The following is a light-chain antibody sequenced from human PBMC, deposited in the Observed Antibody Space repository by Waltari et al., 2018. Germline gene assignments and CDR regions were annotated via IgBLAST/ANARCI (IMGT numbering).Light chain of an antibody. CDR1: SGDIGNYKF. CDR2: DVS. V-gene: IGLV2-14*01. CDR3: SSYTTTSSWV. J-gene: IGLJ3*02. Sequence: QSALTQPASVSGSPGQSITISCTGTSGDIGNYKFVSWYQQEPGRAPKLIVYDVSQRPSGVSNRFSGSKSGKTASLTISGLEAEDEADYYCSSYTTTSSWVFGGGTKLTVL.